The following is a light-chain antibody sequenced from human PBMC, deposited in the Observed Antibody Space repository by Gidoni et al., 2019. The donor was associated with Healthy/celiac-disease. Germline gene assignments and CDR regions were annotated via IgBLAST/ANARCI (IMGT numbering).Light chain of an antibody. CDR1: QSLLHSNGYNY. CDR3: MQALQTPFT. V-gene: IGKV2-28*01. J-gene: IGKJ3*01. CDR2: LGS. Sequence: DIEMTQSPLSLPVTPGEPASISCRSSQSLLHSNGYNYLDWYLQKQGQSPQLLIYLGSHRASGVPDRFSGSGSGTDFTLKISRVEAEDVGVYYCMQALQTPFTFGPGTKVDIK.